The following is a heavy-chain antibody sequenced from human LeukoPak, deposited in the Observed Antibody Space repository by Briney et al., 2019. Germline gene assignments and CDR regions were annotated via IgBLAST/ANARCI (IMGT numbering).Heavy chain of an antibody. Sequence: PGGSLRLSCAASGFTFSSYAMSWVRQAPGKGLEWVSAISGSGGSTYYADSVKGRFTISRDNSKNTLYLQMNSLRAEDAAVYYCAKVRSGSGSPDYWGQGTLVTVSS. CDR2: ISGSGGST. D-gene: IGHD3-10*01. V-gene: IGHV3-23*01. CDR1: GFTFSSYA. J-gene: IGHJ4*02. CDR3: AKVRSGSGSPDY.